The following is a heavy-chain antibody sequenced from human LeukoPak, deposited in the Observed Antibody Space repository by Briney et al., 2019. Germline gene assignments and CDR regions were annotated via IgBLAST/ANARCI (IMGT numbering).Heavy chain of an antibody. D-gene: IGHD6-19*01. CDR2: ILFDGSDK. CDR1: GYIFSSYA. CDR3: ARYIAEAGSHYFYGMDV. J-gene: IGHJ6*02. V-gene: IGHV3-30-3*01. Sequence: PGGSLRLSCAASGYIFSSYAMHWVRQAPGEGLEWVSLILFDGSDKYYADSVKGRFTISRDNSKNTLFLQMNSLRPEDTAVYYCARYIAEAGSHYFYGMDVWGQGTTVTVSS.